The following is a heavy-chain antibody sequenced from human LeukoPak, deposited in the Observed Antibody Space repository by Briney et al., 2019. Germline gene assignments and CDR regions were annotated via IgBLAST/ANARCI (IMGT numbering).Heavy chain of an antibody. CDR2: VSGSAGST. Sequence: GGSLRLSCAASGFTFSSYAMSWVRQAPGKGLEWVSGVSGSAGSTSYGDSVKGRFTISRDNSKNTLYLQMNSLRAEDTAVYYCAKDRSGSSSFRVAFDIWGQGTMVTVSS. V-gene: IGHV3-23*01. CDR3: AKDRSGSSSFRVAFDI. CDR1: GFTFSSYA. D-gene: IGHD6-6*01. J-gene: IGHJ3*02.